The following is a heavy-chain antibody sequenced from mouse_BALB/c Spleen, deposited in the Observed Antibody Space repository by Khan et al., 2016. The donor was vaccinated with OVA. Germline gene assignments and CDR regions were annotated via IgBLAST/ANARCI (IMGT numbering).Heavy chain of an antibody. V-gene: IGHV1-85*01. J-gene: IGHJ3*01. CDR1: GYTFTSYD. D-gene: IGHD3-3*01. CDR2: MFPGDGST. Sequence: QVQLKESGAELVKPGASVKLSCKASGYTFTSYDINWVRQRPEQGLEWIGWMFPGDGSTKYNETFKGKATLTTDKSSSTAYMQLSRLTSEDSGAYFGARGGDGGFAYWGQGTLVTVSA. CDR3: ARGGDGGFAY.